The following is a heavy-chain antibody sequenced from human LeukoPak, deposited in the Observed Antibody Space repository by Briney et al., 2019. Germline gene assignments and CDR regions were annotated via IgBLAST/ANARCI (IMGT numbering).Heavy chain of an antibody. Sequence: PSETLSLTCTVSGGSISSYYWSWIRQPPGKGLEWIGYIYYSGSTNYNPSLKSRVTISVDTSKNQFSLKLSSVTAADTAVYYCARGTIFGVVHPPSFDYWGQGTLVTVSS. J-gene: IGHJ4*02. CDR2: IYYSGST. CDR3: ARGTIFGVVHPPSFDY. D-gene: IGHD3-3*01. CDR1: GGSISSYY. V-gene: IGHV4-59*01.